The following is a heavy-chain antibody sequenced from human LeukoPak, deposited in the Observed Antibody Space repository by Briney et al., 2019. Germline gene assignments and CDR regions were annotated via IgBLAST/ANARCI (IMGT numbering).Heavy chain of an antibody. CDR2: ISGSGNGGST. CDR3: ANRRGSSWYGVAEYFQH. V-gene: IGHV3-23*01. D-gene: IGHD6-13*01. Sequence: GGSLRLSCAVSGFTFSNYAMTWVRQAPGKGLEWVSVISGSGNGGSTSYADSVKGRFTISRDNSKNTLYLQMNSLRAEDTAVYYCANRRGSSWYGVAEYFQHWGQGTLVTVSS. CDR1: GFTFSNYA. J-gene: IGHJ1*01.